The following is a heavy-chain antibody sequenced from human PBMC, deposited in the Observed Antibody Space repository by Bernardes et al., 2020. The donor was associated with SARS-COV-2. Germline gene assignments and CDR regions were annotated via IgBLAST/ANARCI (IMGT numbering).Heavy chain of an antibody. D-gene: IGHD2-2*01. Sequence: GSLRLSCEGSGFSFSSYWMSWVRQAPGKGLEWVANINEDGSEKNYVDSVKGRFTISRDNANSLDLQMNSLRAEDTAVYYCARHRCSSPSCYDFGLDVWGQGTTVTVSS. CDR3: ARHRCSSPSCYDFGLDV. V-gene: IGHV3-7*01. CDR2: INEDGSEK. J-gene: IGHJ6*02. CDR1: GFSFSSYW.